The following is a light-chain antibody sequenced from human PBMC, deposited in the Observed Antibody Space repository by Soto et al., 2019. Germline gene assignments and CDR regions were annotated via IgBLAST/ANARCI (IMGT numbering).Light chain of an antibody. J-gene: IGKJ4*01. CDR1: QNVENK. CDR2: AAS. Sequence: EIVMTQSPPTLSVSPGERATLSCRVSQNVENKLAWYQQRPGQSPRLLIYAASTRAPGVPARFSGSGSGTEFTLTISGLQSDDFALFFCQHYYKWPLSFGGGTKVEIK. CDR3: QHYYKWPLS. V-gene: IGKV3-15*01.